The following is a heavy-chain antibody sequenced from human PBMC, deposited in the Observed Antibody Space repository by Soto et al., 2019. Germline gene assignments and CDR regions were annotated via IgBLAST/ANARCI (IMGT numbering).Heavy chain of an antibody. Sequence: EVQLVETGGGLIQPGGSLRLSCAVSGFTVSTNYMSWVRQAPGKGLVWVSVIYYDDGSTYYADSVKGRFSISRDSSRNTLYLQMNSLRAEDTAVYYCASGQQVILRYYYGLDVWGQGTTVTVSS. D-gene: IGHD6-13*01. V-gene: IGHV3-53*02. CDR1: GFTVSTNY. CDR2: IYYDDGST. J-gene: IGHJ6*02. CDR3: ASGQQVILRYYYGLDV.